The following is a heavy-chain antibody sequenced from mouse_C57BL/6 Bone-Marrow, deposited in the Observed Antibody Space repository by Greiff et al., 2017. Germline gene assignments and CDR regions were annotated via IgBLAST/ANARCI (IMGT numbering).Heavy chain of an antibody. CDR1: GFTFSDYG. V-gene: IGHV5-17*01. D-gene: IGHD2-4*01. CDR3: AREGDYDCGAWFAY. CDR2: ISSGSSTI. J-gene: IGHJ3*01. Sequence: EVKLMESGGGLVKPGGSLKISCAASGFTFSDYGMHWVRQAPEKGLEWVAYISSGSSTIYYADTVKGRFTISRDNAKNTLFLQMTSLRSEDTAMYYCAREGDYDCGAWFAYWGQGTLVTVSA.